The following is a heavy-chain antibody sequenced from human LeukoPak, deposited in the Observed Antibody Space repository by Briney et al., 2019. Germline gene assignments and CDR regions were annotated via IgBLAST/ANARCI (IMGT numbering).Heavy chain of an antibody. CDR1: GFTFDDYG. D-gene: IGHD6-19*01. CDR2: INWNGGST. CDR3: ARYSSGWYFHYYYYMDV. J-gene: IGHJ6*03. Sequence: GGSLRRSCAASGFTFDDYGRSWVRQAPGKGLEWVSGINWNGGSTGYADSVKGRFTISRDNAKNSLYLQMNSLRAEDTALYYCARYSSGWYFHYYYYMDVWGKGTTVTVSS. V-gene: IGHV3-20*04.